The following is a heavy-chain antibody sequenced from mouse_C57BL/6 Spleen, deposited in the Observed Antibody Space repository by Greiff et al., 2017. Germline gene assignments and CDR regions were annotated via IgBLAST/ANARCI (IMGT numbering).Heavy chain of an antibody. V-gene: IGHV3-6*01. D-gene: IGHD4-1*01. Sequence: EVQLQESGPGLVKPSQSLSLTCSVTGYSITSGYYWKWIRQFPGNKLEWMGYISYDGSNNYNPSLKNRISITRDTSKNQLFLKLNSVTTEDTATYYCASEGTGFPFAYWGQGTLVTVSA. CDR1: GYSITSGYY. J-gene: IGHJ3*01. CDR3: ASEGTGFPFAY. CDR2: ISYDGSN.